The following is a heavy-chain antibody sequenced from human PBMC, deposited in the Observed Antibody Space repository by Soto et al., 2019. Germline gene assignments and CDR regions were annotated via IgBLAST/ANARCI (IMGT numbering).Heavy chain of an antibody. Sequence: SETLSLTCTVSGGSISSGGYYWSWIRQHPGKGLEWIGYIYYSGSTYYNPSLKSRVTISVDTSKNQFSLKLSSVTAADTAVYYCAREEIAAAGTYYYYYYMDVWGKGTTVTVSS. V-gene: IGHV4-31*03. CDR2: IYYSGST. CDR1: GGSISSGGYY. CDR3: AREEIAAAGTYYYYYYMDV. D-gene: IGHD6-13*01. J-gene: IGHJ6*03.